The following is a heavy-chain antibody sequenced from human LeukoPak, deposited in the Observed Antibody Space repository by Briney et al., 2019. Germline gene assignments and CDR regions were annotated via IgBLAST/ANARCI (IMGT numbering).Heavy chain of an antibody. J-gene: IGHJ4*02. Sequence: GGSLTLSCVPSGFPFSTYWMQCARHAPGKARVCVSRINSEGSSTSYDDSVQGRFTISRDNAKYTLYLQMNSLKAEDTAVYYCVRAPFVYWGQGALGTVS. CDR1: GFPFSTYW. CDR2: INSEGSST. CDR3: VRAPFVY. V-gene: IGHV3-74*01.